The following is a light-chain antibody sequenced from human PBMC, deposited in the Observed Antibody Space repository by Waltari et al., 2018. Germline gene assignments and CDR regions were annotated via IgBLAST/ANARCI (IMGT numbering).Light chain of an antibody. CDR1: DNHVGRYKL. CDR3: CSYAGSDTFHYV. Sequence: HSALTQPAPVSGSPGQSIPISCTGPDNHVGRYKLVPWYQPHPGKAPKLIIYEINKRPSGVSNRFSGSKSGNTASLTISGLQIEDEADYHCCSYAGSDTFHYVFGSGTQVTVL. V-gene: IGLV2-23*02. J-gene: IGLJ1*01. CDR2: EIN.